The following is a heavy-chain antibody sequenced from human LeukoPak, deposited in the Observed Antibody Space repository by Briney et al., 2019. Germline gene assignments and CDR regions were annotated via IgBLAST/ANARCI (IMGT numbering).Heavy chain of an antibody. J-gene: IGHJ3*02. V-gene: IGHV4-39*01. CDR3: ASLPLRFLKWLYAFDI. D-gene: IGHD3-3*01. Sequence: SETLSLTCTVSGGSISSSSYYWGWIRQPPGKGLEWIGRIYYSGSTYYNPSLKSRVTISVDTSKNQFSLKLSSVTAADTAVYYCASLPLRFLKWLYAFDIWGQGTMVTVSS. CDR1: GGSISSSSYY. CDR2: IYYSGST.